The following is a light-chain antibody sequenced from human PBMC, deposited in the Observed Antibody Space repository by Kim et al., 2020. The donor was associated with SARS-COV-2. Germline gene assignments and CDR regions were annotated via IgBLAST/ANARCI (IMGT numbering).Light chain of an antibody. CDR3: QQYNSYPYT. CDR1: QSISSW. V-gene: IGKV1-5*03. CDR2: KAS. Sequence: SASVGDRVTITCRASQSISSWLAWYQQKPGKAPKLLIYKASSLESGVPSRFSGSGSGTDFTLTISSLQPDDFATYYCQQYNSYPYTFGQGTKLEIK. J-gene: IGKJ2*01.